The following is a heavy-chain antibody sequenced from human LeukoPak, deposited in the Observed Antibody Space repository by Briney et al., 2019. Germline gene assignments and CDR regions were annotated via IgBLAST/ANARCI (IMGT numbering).Heavy chain of an antibody. V-gene: IGHV1-18*01. CDR3: ASGSGTLNSEYFQH. CDR2: ISAYNGNT. CDR1: GYTFTSYG. Sequence: ASVKVSCKASGYTFTSYGISWVRQAPGQGLEWMGWISAYNGNTNYAQKLQGRVTMTTDTSTSTAYMELRSLRSDDTAVYYCASGSGTLNSEYFQHWRQGTLVTVSS. D-gene: IGHD2-15*01. J-gene: IGHJ1*01.